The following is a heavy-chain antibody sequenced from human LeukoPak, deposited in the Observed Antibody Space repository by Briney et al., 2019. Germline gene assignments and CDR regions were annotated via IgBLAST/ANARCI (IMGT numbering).Heavy chain of an antibody. V-gene: IGHV2-5*02. CDR1: GFSLSTSGVA. CDR3: AHRSGINQH. CDR2: IYWDDDK. J-gene: IGHJ1*01. D-gene: IGHD6-13*01. Sequence: SGPTLVKPTQTLTLTCTFSGFSLSTSGVAVGWVRQPPGKGLEWLALIYWDDDKRYTPSLKSRLTITKDTSKNQVVLTMTNMDPVDTATYYCAHRSGINQHWGQGTLVTVSS.